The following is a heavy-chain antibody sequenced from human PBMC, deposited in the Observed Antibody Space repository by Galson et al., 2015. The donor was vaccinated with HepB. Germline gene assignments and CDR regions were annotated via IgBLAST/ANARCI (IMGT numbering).Heavy chain of an antibody. D-gene: IGHD2-21*01. CDR3: ARAPIAMDV. V-gene: IGHV4-59*01. J-gene: IGHJ6*02. Sequence: SESLSLTCTVSGDSISRYYWSWIRQPPGKGLEWIGYIYHSGSTNYNPSLKSRVTISVDTSRNQFSLKLSSVTAAATAVYYCARAPIAMDVWGQGTTVTVSS. CDR2: IYHSGST. CDR1: GDSISRYY.